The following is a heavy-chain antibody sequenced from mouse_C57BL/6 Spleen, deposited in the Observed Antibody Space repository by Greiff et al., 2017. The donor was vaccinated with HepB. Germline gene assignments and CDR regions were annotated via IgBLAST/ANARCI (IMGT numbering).Heavy chain of an antibody. CDR2: ISSGSSTI. D-gene: IGHD1-1*01. CDR1: GFTFSDYG. V-gene: IGHV5-17*01. Sequence: EVKLVESGGGLVKPGGSLKLSCAASGFTFSDYGMHWVRQAPEKGLEWVAYISSGSSTIYYADTVKGRFTISRDNAKNTLFLQMTSLRSEDTAMYYCARGITTVVAPAYWGQGTLVTVSA. CDR3: ARGITTVVAPAY. J-gene: IGHJ3*01.